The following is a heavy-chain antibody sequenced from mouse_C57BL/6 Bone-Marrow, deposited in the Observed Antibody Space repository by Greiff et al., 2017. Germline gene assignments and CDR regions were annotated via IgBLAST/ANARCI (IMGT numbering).Heavy chain of an antibody. CDR1: GFTFTDYY. CDR3: ASRYYRNPFAY. J-gene: IGHJ3*01. D-gene: IGHD2-5*01. V-gene: IGHV7-3*01. Sequence: EVMLVESGGGLVQPGGSLSLSCAASGFTFTDYYMSWVRQPPGKALEWLGFIRNKANGYTTEYSASVKGRFTISRDNSHSILYLQKNALRAEDSATYYCASRYYRNPFAYWGQGTLVTVSA. CDR2: IRNKANGYTT.